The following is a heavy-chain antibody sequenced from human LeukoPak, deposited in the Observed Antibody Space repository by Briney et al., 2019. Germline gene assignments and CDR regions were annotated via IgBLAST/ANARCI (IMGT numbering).Heavy chain of an antibody. CDR2: IIPIFGTT. Sequence: SSVKVSCKASGGTFSSYAITWVRQAPGQGLEWMGRIIPIFGTTNYAQKLQGRVTITTDESTSTAYMELSSLRSEDTAVYYCAKDYYDSNGYFDYWGQGTLVTVSS. CDR1: GGTFSSYA. D-gene: IGHD3-22*01. V-gene: IGHV1-69*05. J-gene: IGHJ4*02. CDR3: AKDYYDSNGYFDY.